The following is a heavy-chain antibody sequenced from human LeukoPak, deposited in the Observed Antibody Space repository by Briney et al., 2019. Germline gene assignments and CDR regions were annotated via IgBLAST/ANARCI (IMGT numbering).Heavy chain of an antibody. CDR1: GGSFSGYY. CDR3: ARRPLPRTYYYDSSGRNNWFDP. J-gene: IGHJ5*02. V-gene: IGHV4-34*01. Sequence: PSETLSLTCAVYGGSFSGYYWSWIRQPLGKGLEWIGEINHSGSTNYNPSLKSRVTISVGTSKNQFSLKLSSVTAADTAVYYCARRPLPRTYYYDSSGRNNWFDPWGQGTLVTVSS. D-gene: IGHD3-22*01. CDR2: INHSGST.